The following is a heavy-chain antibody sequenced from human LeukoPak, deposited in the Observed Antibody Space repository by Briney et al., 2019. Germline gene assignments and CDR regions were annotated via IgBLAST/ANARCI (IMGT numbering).Heavy chain of an antibody. J-gene: IGHJ4*02. CDR2: ISYDGSNK. D-gene: IGHD3-16*01. Sequence: SCKASGYTFTGYYMHWARQAPGKGLEWVAVISYDGSNKYYADSVKGRFTISRDNSKNTLYLQMNSLRAEDAAVYYCARDWGIDYWGQGTLVTVSS. V-gene: IGHV3-30*04. CDR1: GYTFTGYY. CDR3: ARDWGIDY.